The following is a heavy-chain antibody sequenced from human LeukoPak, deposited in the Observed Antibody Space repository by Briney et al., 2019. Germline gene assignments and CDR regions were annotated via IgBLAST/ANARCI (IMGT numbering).Heavy chain of an antibody. V-gene: IGHV1-8*03. CDR2: LSPTSSRA. CDR1: ADTFSNYD. CDR3: AREAYDSGSFRTDYYYMDV. J-gene: IGHJ6*03. D-gene: IGHD3-10*01. Sequence: GASVKVSCKASADTFSNYDINWVRQATGQGFEWMGWLSPTSSRAGSAQKFQGRVTFTRDTSISTVYMELSRLRSDDTAVYYCAREAYDSGSFRTDYYYMDVWGKGTTVTISS.